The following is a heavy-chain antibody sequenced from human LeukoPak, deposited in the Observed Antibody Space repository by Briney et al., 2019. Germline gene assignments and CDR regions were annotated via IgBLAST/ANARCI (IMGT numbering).Heavy chain of an antibody. Sequence: SQTLSLTCAVSGDSVSSNSAAWNWIRQSPSRGLEWLGRTYYRSKWYNDYAVSVKSRITINPDTSKNQFSLQLNSVTPEDTAVYYCAREIIVVVPAANGFDPWGQGTLVTVSS. CDR1: GDSVSSNSAA. CDR2: TYYRSKWYN. D-gene: IGHD2-2*01. J-gene: IGHJ5*02. CDR3: AREIIVVVPAANGFDP. V-gene: IGHV6-1*01.